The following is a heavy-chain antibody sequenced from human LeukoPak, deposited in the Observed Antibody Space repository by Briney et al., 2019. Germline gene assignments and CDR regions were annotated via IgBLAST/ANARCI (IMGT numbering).Heavy chain of an antibody. CDR3: AKDLAAAGALDY. J-gene: IGHJ4*02. D-gene: IGHD6-13*01. Sequence: GGSLRLSCAASGFTFSSYGMHWVRQAPGKGLEWVAVIWYDGSNKYYADSVKGRFTISRENSKNTLYLQLHSLRAEDTAGYYCAKDLAAAGALDYWGPGTLVTVSP. CDR2: IWYDGSNK. V-gene: IGHV3-33*06. CDR1: GFTFSSYG.